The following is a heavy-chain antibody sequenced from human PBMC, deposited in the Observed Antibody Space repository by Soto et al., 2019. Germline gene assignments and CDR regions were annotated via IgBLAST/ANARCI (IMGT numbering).Heavy chain of an antibody. CDR3: ARDRGYDAHDYYYNAMDV. CDR2: IRGFSPYT. J-gene: IGHJ6*02. D-gene: IGHD2-15*01. Sequence: GGSLRISCTASGFTFSTSAMNWVRQAPGKGLEWVSGIRGFSPYTFYADSVKGRFTISRDNAKNSLYLRMNSLRAEDTAVYYCARDRGYDAHDYYYNAMDVWGQGTTVTVSS. V-gene: IGHV3-21*01. CDR1: GFTFSTSA.